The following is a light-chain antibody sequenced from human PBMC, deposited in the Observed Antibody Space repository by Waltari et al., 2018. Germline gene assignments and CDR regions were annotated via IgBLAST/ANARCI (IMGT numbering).Light chain of an antibody. Sequence: DIQMTQSPSSLSASVGDRVTINCRASQSISTYLNWYQQKPGKAPKLLIFAASSLQSGVPSRFSGSGSGTDFTLTIRSLQPEDFATYYCRQTYNSPPWTFGQGTKVEIK. J-gene: IGKJ1*01. CDR3: RQTYNSPPWT. CDR1: QSISTY. V-gene: IGKV1-39*01. CDR2: AAS.